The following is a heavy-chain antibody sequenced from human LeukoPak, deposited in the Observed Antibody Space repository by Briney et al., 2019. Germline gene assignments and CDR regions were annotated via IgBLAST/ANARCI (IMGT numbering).Heavy chain of an antibody. CDR2: INTNTGNP. CDR1: GYTFTSYA. J-gene: IGHJ4*02. Sequence: ASVKVSCEASGYTFTSYAMNWVRQAPGQGLEWMGWINTNTGNPTYAQGFTGRFVFSLDTSVSTAYLQISSLKAEDTAVYYCATTNNWNHDTFDYWGQGTLVTVSS. V-gene: IGHV7-4-1*02. D-gene: IGHD1-14*01. CDR3: ATTNNWNHDTFDY.